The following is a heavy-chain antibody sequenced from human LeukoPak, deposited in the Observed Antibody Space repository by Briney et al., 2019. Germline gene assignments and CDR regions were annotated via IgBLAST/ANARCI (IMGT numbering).Heavy chain of an antibody. V-gene: IGHV1-2*02. CDR3: ARRRDLYSGSYYPFDY. Sequence: GASVKVSCKASGYTFTDYYIHWVRQAPGQGLEWMGWINPNNGGTNYAQKFQGRVTMTRDTSISTAYMELSRLRSDDTAVYYCARRRDLYSGSYYPFDYWGQGTLVTVSS. CDR2: INPNNGGT. CDR1: GYTFTDYY. D-gene: IGHD1-26*01. J-gene: IGHJ4*02.